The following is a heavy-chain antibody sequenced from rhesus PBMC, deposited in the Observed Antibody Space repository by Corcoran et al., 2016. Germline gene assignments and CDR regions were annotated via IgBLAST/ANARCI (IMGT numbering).Heavy chain of an antibody. J-gene: IGHJ4*01. CDR2: IYGSGSIT. CDR1: GGSFSSYW. Sequence: QVQLQESGPGLVKPSETLSLTCAVSGGSFSSYWWSWIRQPPGKGLEWIGYIYGSGSITNYNPSLKSRVTLSVDTSKNQLSLKLSSVTTADTAVYYCARGNSGSWNVFGYWGQGVLVTVSS. V-gene: IGHV4S11*01. CDR3: ARGNSGSWNVFGY. D-gene: IGHD6-25*01.